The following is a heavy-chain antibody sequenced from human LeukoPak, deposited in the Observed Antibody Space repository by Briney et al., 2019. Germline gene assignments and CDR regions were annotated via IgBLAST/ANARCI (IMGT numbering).Heavy chain of an antibody. D-gene: IGHD3-10*01. Sequence: GGSLRLSCAASGFTFSSYWMSWVRQAPGKGLEWVANINQDGSEKYYVDSVKGRFTISRDNAKNSLYLQMNSLRAEDTAVYYCAREPNYYGSGSYYNSFDYWGQGTLVTVSS. CDR3: AREPNYYGSGSYYNSFDY. J-gene: IGHJ4*02. CDR2: INQDGSEK. V-gene: IGHV3-7*01. CDR1: GFTFSSYW.